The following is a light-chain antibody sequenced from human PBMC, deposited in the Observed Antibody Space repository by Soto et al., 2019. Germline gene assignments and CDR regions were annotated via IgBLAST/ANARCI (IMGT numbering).Light chain of an antibody. V-gene: IGLV1-40*01. CDR1: SSNIGANYD. Sequence: QSVLTQPPPVSGAPGQRVTISCTGSSSNIGANYDVHWYQHRPGTAPKLLIFGNTNRPSGVPDRFSGSKSGTSASLAITGLQAEDEGDYYCQSYDSTLSARYVFGTGTKVTVL. CDR2: GNT. CDR3: QSYDSTLSARYV. J-gene: IGLJ1*01.